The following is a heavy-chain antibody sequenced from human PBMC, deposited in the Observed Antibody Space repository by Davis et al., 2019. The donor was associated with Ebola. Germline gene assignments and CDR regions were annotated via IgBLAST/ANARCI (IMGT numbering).Heavy chain of an antibody. Sequence: AASVKVSCKASGYTFTNYGISWVRQAPGHGLEWMGWISDYHGKTNYAQKFQGRVTMTTDRSTSTAHMELRSLRSDDTAVYYCARDGRMPRMLYGMDVWGQGTTVSVSS. CDR1: GYTFTNYG. J-gene: IGHJ6*02. V-gene: IGHV1-18*04. CDR3: ARDGRMPRMLYGMDV. D-gene: IGHD3-16*02. CDR2: ISDYHGKT.